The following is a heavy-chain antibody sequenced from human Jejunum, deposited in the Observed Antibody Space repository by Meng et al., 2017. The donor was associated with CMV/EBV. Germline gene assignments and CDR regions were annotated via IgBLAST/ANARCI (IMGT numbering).Heavy chain of an antibody. CDR1: GFTFSNYG. D-gene: IGHD2-21*01. V-gene: IGHV3-23*01. J-gene: IGHJ1*01. CDR2: LAGNGGSI. CDR3: AKREIPGPTYFQS. Sequence: ASGFTFSNYGVYWVRQAPGKGLEWVSTLAGNGGSIFYADSVKGRFTISRDNSKNVLYLQMNSLRVEDTAVYYCAKREIPGPTYFQSWGQGTLVTVSS.